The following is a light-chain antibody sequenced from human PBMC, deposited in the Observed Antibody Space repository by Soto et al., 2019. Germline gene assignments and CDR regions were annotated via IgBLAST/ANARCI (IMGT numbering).Light chain of an antibody. Sequence: ERVLTQSPGTLSMSPGERATLSCRASQSVSSSYSAWYQQKPGQAPRLLIYGASRRATGIPDRFSGSGSGTDFTLTISGLEPEDFAVYYCQQYGSSPFTFGPGTKVDI. CDR1: QSVSSSY. CDR3: QQYGSSPFT. V-gene: IGKV3-20*01. J-gene: IGKJ3*01. CDR2: GAS.